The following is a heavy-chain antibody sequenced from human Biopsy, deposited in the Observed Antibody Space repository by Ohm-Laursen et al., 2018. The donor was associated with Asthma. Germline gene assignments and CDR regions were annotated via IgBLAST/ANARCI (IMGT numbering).Heavy chain of an antibody. CDR3: ARGTIVAGIDY. Sequence: GTLSLTCSVSGGSVSSDKYYWSWIRQPPGKGLEWIAYIFYSGATNYNPALKSRVAQSIDTSKSQFSLRLDSLSAADTAVYYCARGTIVAGIDYWGRGTLVTVSS. CDR1: GGSVSSDKYY. J-gene: IGHJ4*02. D-gene: IGHD5-12*01. V-gene: IGHV4-61*01. CDR2: IFYSGAT.